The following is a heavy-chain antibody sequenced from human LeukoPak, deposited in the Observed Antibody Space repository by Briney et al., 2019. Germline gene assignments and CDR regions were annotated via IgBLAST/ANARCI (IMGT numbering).Heavy chain of an antibody. J-gene: IGHJ4*02. D-gene: IGHD3-22*01. V-gene: IGHV3-9*01. CDR1: GFTFDDYA. Sequence: GGSLRLSCAASGFTFDDYAMHWVRQAPGKCLEWVSGISWNSGSIGYADSVKGRFTISRDNAKNSLYLQMNSLRAEDTALYYCAKDTTGYDSSGYYDFDYWGQGTLVTVSS. CDR3: AKDTTGYDSSGYYDFDY. CDR2: ISWNSGSI.